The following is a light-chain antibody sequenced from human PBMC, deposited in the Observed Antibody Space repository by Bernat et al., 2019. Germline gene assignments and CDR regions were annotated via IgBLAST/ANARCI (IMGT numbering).Light chain of an antibody. CDR2: KAS. CDR3: QQYNSYPYT. V-gene: IGKV1-5*03. Sequence: DIQMTQSPSSLSASVGDRVTITCRASQSISSYLNWYQQKPGKAPKVLIYKASSLDSGVPSRFSGSGSGTEFTLTITSLQPEDFATYYCQQYNSYPYTFGQGTKLEI. CDR1: QSISSY. J-gene: IGKJ2*01.